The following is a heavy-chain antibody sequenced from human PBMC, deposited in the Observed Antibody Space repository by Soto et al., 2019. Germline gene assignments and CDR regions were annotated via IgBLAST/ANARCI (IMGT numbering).Heavy chain of an antibody. CDR2: IYYSGST. J-gene: IGHJ4*02. CDR3: ARVIAARPGVYYFDY. V-gene: IGHV4-39*01. CDR1: GGSISSSSYY. Sequence: PSETLSLTCTVSGGSISSSSYYWGWIRQPPGKGLEWIGSIYYSGSTYYNPSLKSRVTISVDTSKNQFSLKLSSVTAADTAVYYCARVIAARPGVYYFDYWGQGTLVTVSS. D-gene: IGHD6-6*01.